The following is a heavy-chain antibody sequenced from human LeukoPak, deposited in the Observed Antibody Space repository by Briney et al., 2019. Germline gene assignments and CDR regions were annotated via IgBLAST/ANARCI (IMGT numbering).Heavy chain of an antibody. CDR3: AIGVIAARPFDY. V-gene: IGHV4-34*01. CDR1: GGSFSGYY. CDR2: INHSGST. J-gene: IGHJ4*02. D-gene: IGHD6-6*01. Sequence: SETLSLTCAVYGGSFSGYYWSWIRQPPGKGLEWIGEINHSGSTNYNPSLKSRVTISVDTSKNQFSLKLSSVTAADTAVYYCAIGVIAARPFDYWGQGTLVTVSS.